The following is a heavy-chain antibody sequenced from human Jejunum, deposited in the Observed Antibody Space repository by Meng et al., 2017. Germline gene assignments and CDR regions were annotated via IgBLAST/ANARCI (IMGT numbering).Heavy chain of an antibody. CDR2: IYHSGRT. CDR1: GGSISSTNYF. Sequence: QLQLQESGPGLVKPSETLSLTCTVSGGSISSTNYFWGWIRQPPGKGLEWIGEIYHSGRTNFNPSLESRVTISVDESKNQFSLTLNSVTAADTAVYYCARGVGDIRVGFDYWGQGILVTVSS. V-gene: IGHV4-39*07. CDR3: ARGVGDIRVGFDY. J-gene: IGHJ4*02. D-gene: IGHD5-12*01.